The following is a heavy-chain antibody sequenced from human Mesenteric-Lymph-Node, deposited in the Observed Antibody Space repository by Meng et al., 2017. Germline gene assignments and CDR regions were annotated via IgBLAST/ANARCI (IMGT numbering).Heavy chain of an antibody. Sequence: QVQLVQAGTEVKKPGASVKVSCKASGYTFTNYAMHWVRQAPGQRLEWMGWINAGNGNTKYSQKFQGRVTVTRDTSASTAYMDLSSLRSEDTAVYYCTTRLEQNYFDYWGQGTLVIVSS. V-gene: IGHV1-3*01. J-gene: IGHJ4*02. D-gene: IGHD1-1*01. CDR3: TTRLEQNYFDY. CDR2: INAGNGNT. CDR1: GYTFTNYA.